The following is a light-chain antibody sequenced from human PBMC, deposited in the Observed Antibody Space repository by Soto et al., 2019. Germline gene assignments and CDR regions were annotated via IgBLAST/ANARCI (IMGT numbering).Light chain of an antibody. J-gene: IGLJ1*01. Sequence: QSALTQPASVSGSPGQSITISCTGTRSDVGGYNYVSWYQQHPGKTPKLMIYEVSNRPSGISNRFSGSKSGNTASLTIAGLQAEDEGDYYCSSYTSSSTYVFGTGTKVTVL. CDR3: SSYTSSSTYV. CDR1: RSDVGGYNY. V-gene: IGLV2-14*01. CDR2: EVS.